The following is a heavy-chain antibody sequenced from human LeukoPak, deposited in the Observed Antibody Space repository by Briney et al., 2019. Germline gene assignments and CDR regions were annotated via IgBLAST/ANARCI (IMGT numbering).Heavy chain of an antibody. CDR3: ARAFSNFDL. CDR2: VYYSGST. J-gene: IGHJ4*02. Sequence: SETLSLTCNVSGGSISSFNWSWIRKPPGKGLEWIGNVYYSGSTNYNPSLSSRVTMSQDTSKSQVSLKLSSVTAADTAVYYCARAFSNFDLWGQGTLVAVSS. CDR1: GGSISSFN. V-gene: IGHV4-59*01.